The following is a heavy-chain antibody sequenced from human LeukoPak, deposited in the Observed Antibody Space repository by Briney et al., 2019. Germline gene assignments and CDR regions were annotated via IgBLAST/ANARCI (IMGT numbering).Heavy chain of an antibody. Sequence: GGSLRLSCAASGFTFSSYWMSWVRQAPGKGLEWVANIKQDGSEKYYVDSVKGRFTISRDNAKNSLYLQMNSLRAEDTAVYYCARDQRVVRGVPYYFDYWGQGTLVTVSS. V-gene: IGHV3-7*03. D-gene: IGHD3-10*01. CDR3: ARDQRVVRGVPYYFDY. CDR2: IKQDGSEK. J-gene: IGHJ4*02. CDR1: GFTFSSYW.